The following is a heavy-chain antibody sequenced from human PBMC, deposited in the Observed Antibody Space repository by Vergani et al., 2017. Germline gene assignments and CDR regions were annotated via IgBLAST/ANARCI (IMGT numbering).Heavy chain of an antibody. CDR2: IWYDGSNK. Sequence: VQLLESGGGLVQPGGSLRLSCAASGFTFSSYGMHWVRQAPGKGLEWVAVIWYDGSNKYYADSVKGRFTISRNNSKNTLYLQMNSRRAEDTAVYYCARGVMVRGVIIWFDPWGQGTLVTVSS. J-gene: IGHJ5*02. CDR3: ARGVMVRGVIIWFDP. V-gene: IGHV3-33*08. D-gene: IGHD3-10*01. CDR1: GFTFSSYG.